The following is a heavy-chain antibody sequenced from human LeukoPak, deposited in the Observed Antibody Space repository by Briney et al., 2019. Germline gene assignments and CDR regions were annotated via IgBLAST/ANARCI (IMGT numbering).Heavy chain of an antibody. D-gene: IGHD3-22*01. CDR3: AKDARNYDSSGYYDDPGYFDY. V-gene: IGHV3-30*18. CDR2: ISYDGSNK. J-gene: IGHJ4*02. Sequence: GGSLRLSCAASGFIFSSYGLHWVRQAPGKGLEWVAVISYDGSNKYYADSVKGRFTIPRDNSKNTLYLQMNSLRAEDTAVYYCAKDARNYDSSGYYDDPGYFDYWGQGSLVTVSS. CDR1: GFIFSSYG.